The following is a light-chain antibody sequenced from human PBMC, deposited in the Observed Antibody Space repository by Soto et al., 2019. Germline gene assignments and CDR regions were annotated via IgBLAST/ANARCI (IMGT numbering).Light chain of an antibody. Sequence: DIQMTQSPSTLSGSVGDRVTITCRASQTIRSWLAWYQQKPGKAPKPLLYKSSTVKSGVPPRFSGSGSGTEFTLTISSLQPDDFATYYCQHYNSYSEAFGQGTKVELK. V-gene: IGKV1-5*03. J-gene: IGKJ1*01. CDR2: KSS. CDR1: QTIRSW. CDR3: QHYNSYSEA.